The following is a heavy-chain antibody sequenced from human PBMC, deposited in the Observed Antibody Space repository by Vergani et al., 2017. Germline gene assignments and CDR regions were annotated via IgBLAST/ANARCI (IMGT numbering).Heavy chain of an antibody. CDR3: ARGRWGFTVVTPFVLDY. CDR1: GYTFTGYY. D-gene: IGHD4-23*01. J-gene: IGHJ4*02. CDR2: INPNSGGT. V-gene: IGHV1-2*02. Sequence: QVQLVQSGAEVKKPGASVKVSCKASGYTFTGYYMHWVRQAPGQGLEWMGWINPNSGGTNYAQKFQGRVTMTRDTSISTAYMELSRLRSDDTAVYYCARGRWGFTVVTPFVLDYWGQGTLVTVSS.